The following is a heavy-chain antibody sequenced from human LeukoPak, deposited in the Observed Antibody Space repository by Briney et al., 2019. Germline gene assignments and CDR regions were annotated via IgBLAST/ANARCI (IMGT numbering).Heavy chain of an antibody. CDR1: GFSFSTSW. CDR3: ARASKFWSDPDAFDI. Sequence: GGSLRLSCEASGFSFSTSWMSWARQAPGKGLEWVANIKEDGTEKYYVDSVKGRFTISRDDAKNSLYLQMSNLRAEDTAVYYCARASKFWSDPDAFDIWGQGTMVTVSS. V-gene: IGHV3-7*01. CDR2: IKEDGTEK. D-gene: IGHD2-2*01. J-gene: IGHJ3*02.